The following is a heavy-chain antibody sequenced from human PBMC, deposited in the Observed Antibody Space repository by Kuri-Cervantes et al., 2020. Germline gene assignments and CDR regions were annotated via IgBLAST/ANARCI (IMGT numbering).Heavy chain of an antibody. D-gene: IGHD2/OR15-2a*01. Sequence: SETRSLTCTVSGGSISSSSYDWGWVRQPPVKGLEWIGSIYYSGNTYYNSSLKSRVTISDDTSKNQLSLQLNSVTPEDTAMYYCARQTGNSWIDYWGQGTLVTVSS. V-gene: IGHV4-39*01. CDR3: ARQTGNSWIDY. J-gene: IGHJ4*02. CDR1: GGSISSSSYD. CDR2: IYYSGNT.